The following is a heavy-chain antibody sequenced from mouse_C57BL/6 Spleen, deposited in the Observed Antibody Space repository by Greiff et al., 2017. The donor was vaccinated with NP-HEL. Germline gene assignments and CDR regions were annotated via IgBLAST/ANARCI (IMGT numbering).Heavy chain of an antibody. Sequence: ESGPGLVKPSQSLSLTCSVTGYSITSGYYWNWIRQFPGNKLEWMGYISYDGSNNYNPSLKNRISITRDTSKNQFFLKLNSVTTEDTATYYCARDRSNYYWGQGTTLTVSS. CDR2: ISYDGSN. J-gene: IGHJ2*01. CDR3: ARDRSNYY. V-gene: IGHV3-6*01. CDR1: GYSITSGYY. D-gene: IGHD2-5*01.